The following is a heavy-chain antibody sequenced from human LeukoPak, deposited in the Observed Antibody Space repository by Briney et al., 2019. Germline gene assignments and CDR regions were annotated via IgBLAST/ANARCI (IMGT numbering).Heavy chain of an antibody. V-gene: IGHV3-21*01. CDR1: GFAFSSDS. J-gene: IGHJ3*02. Sequence: GGSLRLSCAASGFAFSSDSMNWVRQAPGKGLEWVSSIGSSSSSIYYADSVKGRFTISRDNAKNSLYLQMNSLRAEDTAVYYCARQADAFDIWGQRTMVTVSS. CDR2: IGSSSSSI. CDR3: ARQADAFDI.